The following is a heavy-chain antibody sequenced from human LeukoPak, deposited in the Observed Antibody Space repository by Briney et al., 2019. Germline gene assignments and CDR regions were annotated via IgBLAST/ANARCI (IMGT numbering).Heavy chain of an antibody. Sequence: PSETLSLTCAVSGGSISSYYWSWIRQPPGKGLEWIGYIYYSGSTNYNPSLKSRVTISVDTSKNQFSLKLSSVTAADTAVYYCARVYGWFDPWGQGTLVTVSS. CDR3: ARVYGWFDP. D-gene: IGHD3-16*01. J-gene: IGHJ5*02. CDR2: IYYSGST. CDR1: GGSISSYY. V-gene: IGHV4-59*01.